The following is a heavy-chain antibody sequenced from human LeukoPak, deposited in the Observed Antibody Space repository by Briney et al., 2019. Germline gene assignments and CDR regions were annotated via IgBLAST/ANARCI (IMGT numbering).Heavy chain of an antibody. CDR3: ARGPSNCSSTSCYSGTTGAFDY. J-gene: IGHJ4*02. D-gene: IGHD2-2*01. Sequence: MPSETLSLTCAVYGGSFSGYYWSWIRQPPGKGLEWIGAINHSGSTNYNPSLKSRVAISVDTSKNQFSLKLSSVTAADTAVYYCARGPSNCSSTSCYSGTTGAFDYWGQGTLVTVSS. V-gene: IGHV4-34*01. CDR1: GGSFSGYY. CDR2: INHSGST.